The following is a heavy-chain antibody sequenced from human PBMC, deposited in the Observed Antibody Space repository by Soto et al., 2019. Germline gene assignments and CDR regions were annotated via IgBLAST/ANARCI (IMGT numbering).Heavy chain of an antibody. CDR3: TTIRRDSSSSEMFYYYYGMDV. V-gene: IGHV3-15*01. D-gene: IGHD6-6*01. J-gene: IGHJ6*02. CDR2: IKSKTDGGTT. Sequence: EVQLVESGGGLVKPGGSLRLSCAASGFTFSNAWMSWVRQAPGKGLEWVGRIKSKTDGGTTDYAAPVKGRFTISRDDSKNTLYLQMNSLKTEDTAVYYCTTIRRDSSSSEMFYYYYGMDVWGQGTTVTVSS. CDR1: GFTFSNAW.